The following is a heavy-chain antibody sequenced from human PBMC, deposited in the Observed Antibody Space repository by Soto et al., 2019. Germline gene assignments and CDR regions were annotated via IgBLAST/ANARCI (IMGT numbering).Heavy chain of an antibody. CDR1: GFTFSSYE. D-gene: IGHD6-6*01. Sequence: GGSLSLSCAASGFTFSSYEMNWVRKAPGKGLEWVSYISSSGSTIYYADSVKGRFTISRDNAKNSLYLQMNSPRAEDTAVYYCATQTSIAARPWLDPSGKGTRVTVPS. CDR3: ATQTSIAARPWLDP. V-gene: IGHV3-48*03. J-gene: IGHJ5*02. CDR2: ISSSGSTI.